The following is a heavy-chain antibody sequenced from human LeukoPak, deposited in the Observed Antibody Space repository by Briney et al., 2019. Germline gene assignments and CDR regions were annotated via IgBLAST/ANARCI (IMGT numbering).Heavy chain of an antibody. D-gene: IGHD3-10*01. J-gene: IGHJ6*03. Sequence: LGGSLRLSCAASGFTVSSNYMSWVRQAPGKGLEWVSVIYSGGSTYYADSVKGRFTISRDNSKNTLYLQMNSLRAEDTAVHYCASGSGSYRTPYYYMDVWGTGTTVTVSS. CDR2: IYSGGST. V-gene: IGHV3-53*01. CDR3: ASGSGSYRTPYYYMDV. CDR1: GFTVSSNY.